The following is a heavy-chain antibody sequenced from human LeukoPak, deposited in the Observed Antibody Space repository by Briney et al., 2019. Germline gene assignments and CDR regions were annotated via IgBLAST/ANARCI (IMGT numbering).Heavy chain of an antibody. CDR3: ARVRRLYYFDY. CDR1: GGSFSGYY. Sequence: SETLSLTCAVYGGSFSGYYWSWIRQPPGKGMEWIGEINHSGSTNYNPSLKSRVTISVDTSKNQFSLKLSSVTAADTAVYYCARVRRLYYFDYWGQGTLVTVSS. D-gene: IGHD2-21*02. V-gene: IGHV4-34*01. CDR2: INHSGST. J-gene: IGHJ4*02.